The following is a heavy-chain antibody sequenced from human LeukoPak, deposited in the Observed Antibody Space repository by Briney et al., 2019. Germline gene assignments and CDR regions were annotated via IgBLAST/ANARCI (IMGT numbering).Heavy chain of an antibody. CDR3: AREHSSGWYYFAY. CDR1: GFTFDDYG. V-gene: IGHV3-20*04. D-gene: IGHD6-19*01. CDR2: ITWNSGRT. Sequence: GSLRLSCAGSGFTFDDYGMGWVRQAPGKGLEWVSGITWNSGRTDYADSVKGRFTISRDNAKNSLYLQMNSLRAEDTASYYCAREHSSGWYYFAYWGQGTLVTVSS. J-gene: IGHJ4*02.